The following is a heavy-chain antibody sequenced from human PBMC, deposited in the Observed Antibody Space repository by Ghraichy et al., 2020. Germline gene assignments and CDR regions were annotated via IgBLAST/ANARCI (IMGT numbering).Heavy chain of an antibody. J-gene: IGHJ4*02. CDR3: ARGEAPFDHCSL. CDR2: TYYRSEWYN. V-gene: IGHV6-1*01. Sequence: SQTLSLTCAISGDSVSSNSVLWNWVRQSPSRGLEWLGRTYYRSEWYNDYALSVKSRISINADTSKNQFSLQLNSVTPEDTAVYYCARGEAPFDHCSLWDQGTLVTVSS. CDR1: GDSVSSNSVL. D-gene: IGHD3-10*02.